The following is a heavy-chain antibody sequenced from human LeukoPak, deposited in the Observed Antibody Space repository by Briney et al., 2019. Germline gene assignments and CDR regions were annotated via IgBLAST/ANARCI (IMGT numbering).Heavy chain of an antibody. V-gene: IGHV1-18*01. J-gene: IGHJ4*02. Sequence: ASVKVSCKASGYMFNIYGISWVRQAPGQGLEWMAWTSVNNGDTKYGQKFQGRVTVTTDTSTSTVYLELRRLRPDDTAVYYCVRDQYLNVMTGFDDWGQGTLVTVSS. CDR2: TSVNNGDT. CDR1: GYMFNIYG. CDR3: VRDQYLNVMTGFDD. D-gene: IGHD3-9*01.